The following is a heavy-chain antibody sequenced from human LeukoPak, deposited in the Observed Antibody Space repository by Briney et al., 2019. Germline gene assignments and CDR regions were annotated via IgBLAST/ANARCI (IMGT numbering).Heavy chain of an antibody. CDR1: GFTFSSYA. CDR3: AKDLWFGESSQPPYYFDY. Sequence: GGSLRLSCAASGFTFSSYAMSWVRQAPGKGLEWVSATSGSGGSTYYADSVKGRFTISRDNSKNTLYLQMNSLRAEDTAVYYCAKDLWFGESSQPPYYFDYWGQGTLVTVSS. D-gene: IGHD3-10*01. CDR2: TSGSGGST. J-gene: IGHJ4*02. V-gene: IGHV3-23*01.